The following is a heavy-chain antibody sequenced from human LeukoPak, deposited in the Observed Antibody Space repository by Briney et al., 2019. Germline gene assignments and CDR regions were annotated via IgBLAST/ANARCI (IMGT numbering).Heavy chain of an antibody. CDR2: ISYDGSNK. V-gene: IGHV3-30-3*01. Sequence: GRSLRLSCAASGFTFSSYAMHWVRQAPGKGLEWVAVISYDGSNKYYADSVKGRSTISRDNSKNTLYLQMNSLRAEDTAVYYCASRDDFWSGYSFDYWGQGTLVTVSS. CDR3: ASRDDFWSGYSFDY. J-gene: IGHJ4*02. D-gene: IGHD3-3*01. CDR1: GFTFSSYA.